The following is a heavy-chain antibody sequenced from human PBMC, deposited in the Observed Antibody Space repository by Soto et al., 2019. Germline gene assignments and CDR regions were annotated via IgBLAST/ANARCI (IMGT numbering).Heavy chain of an antibody. J-gene: IGHJ6*02. D-gene: IGHD6-19*01. CDR2: IDWDDEK. Sequence: SGPTLVNPTQTLTLTCSFSGFSLSTSTMCVNWIRQPPGKALEWLARIDWDDEKYYSTSLKTRLTISKDTSKNQVVLTMTNMDPVDTATYYCARMSGHSIGWKYCMDVWGQGTTVTVSS. CDR1: GFSLSTSTMC. V-gene: IGHV2-70*11. CDR3: ARMSGHSIGWKYCMDV.